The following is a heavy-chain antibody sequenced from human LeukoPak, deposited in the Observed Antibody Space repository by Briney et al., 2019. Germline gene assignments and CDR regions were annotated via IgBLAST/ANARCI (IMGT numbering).Heavy chain of an antibody. CDR3: ARVRWELLLIDY. Sequence: GGSLRLSCAASGFTFSSYAMHWVRQAPGKGLEWVAVISYDGSNKYYADSVKGRFTISRDNSKNTLYLQMNSLRAEDTAVYYRARVRWELLLIDYWGQGTLVTVSS. V-gene: IGHV3-30-3*01. D-gene: IGHD2-15*01. CDR2: ISYDGSNK. CDR1: GFTFSSYA. J-gene: IGHJ4*02.